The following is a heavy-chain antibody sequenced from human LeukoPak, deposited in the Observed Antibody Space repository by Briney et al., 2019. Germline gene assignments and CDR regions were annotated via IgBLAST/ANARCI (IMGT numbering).Heavy chain of an antibody. J-gene: IGHJ4*02. Sequence: GGSLRLSCAASGFTFSNAWMSWVRQAPGKGLEWVANIKQDGSEKYYVDSVKGRFTISRDNAKNSVYLQMNSLRAEDTAVYYCAKYYGSGRYYFDYWGQGTLVTVSS. CDR3: AKYYGSGRYYFDY. D-gene: IGHD3-10*01. CDR2: IKQDGSEK. CDR1: GFTFSNAW. V-gene: IGHV3-7*01.